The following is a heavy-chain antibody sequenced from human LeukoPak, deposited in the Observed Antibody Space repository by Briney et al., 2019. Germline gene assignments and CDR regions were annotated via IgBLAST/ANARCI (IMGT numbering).Heavy chain of an antibody. CDR3: ARNGIAAAGGFWFDP. Sequence: GASVKVSCKASGYTFTGYYMHWVRQAPGQGLEWMGWINPNSGGTNYAQKFQGRVTMTRDTSISTAYMELSRLRSDDTAVYYCARNGIAAAGGFWFDPWGQGTLVTVSS. V-gene: IGHV1-2*02. CDR1: GYTFTGYY. D-gene: IGHD6-13*01. CDR2: INPNSGGT. J-gene: IGHJ5*02.